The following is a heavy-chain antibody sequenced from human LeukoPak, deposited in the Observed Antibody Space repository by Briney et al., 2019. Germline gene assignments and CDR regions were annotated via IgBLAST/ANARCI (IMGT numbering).Heavy chain of an antibody. J-gene: IGHJ6*03. CDR3: ARAAPGLRFYMDV. CDR2: ISSSSSYI. V-gene: IGHV3-21*01. D-gene: IGHD3-3*01. CDR1: GFTFSSYS. Sequence: SGGSLRLSCAASGFTFSSYSMNWVRQAPGKGLEWVSSISSSSSYIYYADSVKGRFTISRDNAKDSLYLQMNSLRAEDTAVYYCARAAPGLRFYMDVWGKGATVTVSS.